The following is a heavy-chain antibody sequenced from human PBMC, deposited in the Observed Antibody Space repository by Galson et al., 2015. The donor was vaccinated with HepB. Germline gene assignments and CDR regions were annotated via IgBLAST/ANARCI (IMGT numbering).Heavy chain of an antibody. CDR2: IYPGDSDT. V-gene: IGHV5-51*03. CDR3: ARWFGMRGVVQHWFDP. Sequence: QSGAEVKKPGESLKISCKGSGYSFTSYWIGWVRQMPGKGLEWMGIIYPGDSDTRYSPSFQGQVTISADKSISTAYLQWSSLKASDTAMYYCARWFGMRGVVQHWFDPWGQGTLVTVSS. D-gene: IGHD2-21*01. CDR1: GYSFTSYW. J-gene: IGHJ5*02.